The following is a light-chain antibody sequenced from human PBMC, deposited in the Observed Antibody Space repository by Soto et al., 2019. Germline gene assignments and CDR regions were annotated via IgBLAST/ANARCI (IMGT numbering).Light chain of an antibody. J-gene: IGLJ1*01. CDR2: YDS. CDR1: NIGNKR. CDR3: QVWDIMTDNYV. Sequence: SYELTQPPSVSVAPEKTATITCGGNNIGNKRVHWYRQKPGQAPVLVISYDSDRPSGIPERFSGSNSGNTATLTISRVEAGDEADYYCQVWDIMTDNYVFGRGTKVTVL. V-gene: IGLV3-21*04.